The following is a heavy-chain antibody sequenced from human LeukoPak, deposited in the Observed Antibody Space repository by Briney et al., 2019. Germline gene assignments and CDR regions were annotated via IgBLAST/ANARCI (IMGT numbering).Heavy chain of an antibody. Sequence: GGSLRLSCAASGFTFSSYEMNWVRQAPGKGLEWVSYISSSGSTIYYADSVKGRFTISRDNAKNSLYLQMNSLRAEDTAVYYCARDKSGREAYCGGDCYSGTFDYWGQGTLVTVSS. D-gene: IGHD2-21*02. V-gene: IGHV3-48*03. J-gene: IGHJ4*02. CDR3: ARDKSGREAYCGGDCYSGTFDY. CDR2: ISSSGSTI. CDR1: GFTFSSYE.